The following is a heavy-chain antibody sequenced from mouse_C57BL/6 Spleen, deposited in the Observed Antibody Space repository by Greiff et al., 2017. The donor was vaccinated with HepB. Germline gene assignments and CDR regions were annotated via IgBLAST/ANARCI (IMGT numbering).Heavy chain of an antibody. J-gene: IGHJ2*01. CDR2: IRSKSNNYAT. CDR1: GFSFNTYA. D-gene: IGHD1-1*01. Sequence: DVKLQESGGGLVQPKGSLKLSCAASGFSFNTYAMNWVRQAPGKGLEWVARIRSKSNNYATYYADSVKDRFTISRDDSESMLYLQMNNLKTEDTAMYYCVKGSNFDYWGQGTTLTVSS. V-gene: IGHV10-1*01. CDR3: VKGSNFDY.